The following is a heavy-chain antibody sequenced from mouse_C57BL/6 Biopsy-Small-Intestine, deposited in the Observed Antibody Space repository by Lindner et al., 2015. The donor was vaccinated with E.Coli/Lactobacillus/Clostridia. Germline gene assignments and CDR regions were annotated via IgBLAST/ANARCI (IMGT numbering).Heavy chain of an antibody. Sequence: VQLQESGAELVRPGASVRLSCTASGFSIKDDYIHWVKQRPEQGLEWSGWIDPKNGDTEYAARFQGKATITADTSSNTAHLQLSSLTSEDTAVYYCTTVGFAYWGQGTLVTVSA. CDR1: GFSIKDDY. CDR3: TTVGFAY. CDR2: IDPKNGDT. V-gene: IGHV14-4*01. J-gene: IGHJ3*01.